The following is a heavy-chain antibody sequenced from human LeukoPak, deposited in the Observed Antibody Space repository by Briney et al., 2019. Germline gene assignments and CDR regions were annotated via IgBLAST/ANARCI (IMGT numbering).Heavy chain of an antibody. CDR1: GGSISPYF. D-gene: IGHD3-10*01. V-gene: IGHV4-59*01. J-gene: IGHJ5*02. Sequence: SETLSLTCTVSGGSISPYFWSWIRQPPGKGLEWIGYISYTGSTNYNPSLKSRVTISVDTSKNQFSLQLTSVTAADTAVYYCARDDYRGVTNFDPWGQGALVAVSS. CDR3: ARDDYRGVTNFDP. CDR2: ISYTGST.